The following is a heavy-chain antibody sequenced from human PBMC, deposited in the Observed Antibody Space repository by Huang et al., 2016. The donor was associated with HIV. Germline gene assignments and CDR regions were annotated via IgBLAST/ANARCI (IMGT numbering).Heavy chain of an antibody. V-gene: IGHV1-46*01. CDR2: INPGGAST. CDR1: GYTFTTYH. CDR3: ARALLLFGLGSPLDF. J-gene: IGHJ4*02. D-gene: IGHD3-10*01. Sequence: QVQLVQSGAEVKKPGASVKISCKASGYTFTTYHMHWVRQAPGQGLEWMVMINPGGASTRYAQTFQGRVTMTSDTSTSTVYMELSSLTPEDTAVYYCARALLLFGLGSPLDFWGQGSLVTVSS.